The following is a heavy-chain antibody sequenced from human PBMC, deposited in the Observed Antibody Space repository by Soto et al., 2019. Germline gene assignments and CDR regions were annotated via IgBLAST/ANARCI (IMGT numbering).Heavy chain of an antibody. CDR3: AIRGYSGYDLVWGMDV. V-gene: IGHV1-69*01. CDR1: GGTFSSYA. D-gene: IGHD5-12*01. CDR2: IIPIFGTA. Sequence: QVQLVQSGAEVKKPGSSVNVSCKASGGTFSSYAISWVRQAPGQGLQWMGGIIPIFGTASYAQKFQVRVTFTADESTSTAYMELSRWRSEDTAVYYCAIRGYSGYDLVWGMDVWGKGTTVTVSS. J-gene: IGHJ6*04.